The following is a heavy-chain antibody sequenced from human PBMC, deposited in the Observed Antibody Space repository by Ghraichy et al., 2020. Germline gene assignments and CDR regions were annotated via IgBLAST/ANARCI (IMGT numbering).Heavy chain of an antibody. CDR2: IYYSGST. D-gene: IGHD6-13*01. CDR3: ARHGNPEEDSSSWYY. V-gene: IGHV4-59*08. Sequence: SETLSLTCTVSGGSISSYYWSWIRQPPGKGLEWIGYIYYSGSTNYNPSIKSRVTISVDTSKNQFSLKLSSVTAADTAVYYCARHGNPEEDSSSWYYWGQGTLVTVSS. J-gene: IGHJ4*02. CDR1: GGSISSYY.